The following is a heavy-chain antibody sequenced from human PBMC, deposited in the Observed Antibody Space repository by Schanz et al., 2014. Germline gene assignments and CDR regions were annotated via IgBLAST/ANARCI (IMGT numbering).Heavy chain of an antibody. V-gene: IGHV3-23*04. Sequence: VQLVESGGGLVKPGGSLRLSCAASGFTFSDYYMSWIRQAPGKGLEWVSAISGSGGSTYYADSVKGRFTISRDNSENTLYLQMNSLSAEDTAVYYCAKDPSHGDYDYYFDYWGQGTLVTVSS. D-gene: IGHD3-22*01. CDR1: GFTFSDYY. CDR3: AKDPSHGDYDYYFDY. CDR2: ISGSGGST. J-gene: IGHJ4*02.